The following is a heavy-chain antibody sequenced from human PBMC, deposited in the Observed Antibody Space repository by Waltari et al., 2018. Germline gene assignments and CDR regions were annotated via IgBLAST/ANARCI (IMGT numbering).Heavy chain of an antibody. V-gene: IGHV4-34*01. CDR2: INHSGST. Sequence: QVQLQQWGAGLLKPSETLSLTCAVYGGSFSGYYWSWIRQPPGKGLEWIGEINHSGSTNYHPSLKSRVTISVDTSKNQFSLKLSSVTAADTAVYYCARGITFDAFDIWGQGTMVTVSS. J-gene: IGHJ3*02. D-gene: IGHD3-10*01. CDR3: ARGITFDAFDI. CDR1: GGSFSGYY.